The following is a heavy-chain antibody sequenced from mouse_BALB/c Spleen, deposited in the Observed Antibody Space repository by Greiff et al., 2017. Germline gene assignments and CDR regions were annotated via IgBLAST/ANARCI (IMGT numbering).Heavy chain of an antibody. V-gene: IGHV5-12-1*01. D-gene: IGHD1-2*01. J-gene: IGHJ4*01. CDR1: GFAFSSYD. CDR3: ARHGNYGYNAMDY. Sequence: EVKLVESGGGLVKPGGSLKLSCAASGFAFSSYDMSWVRQTPEKRLEWVAYISSGGGSTYYPDTVKGRFTISRDNAKNTLYLQMSSLKSEDTAMYYCARHGNYGYNAMDYWGQGTSVTVSS. CDR2: ISSGGGST.